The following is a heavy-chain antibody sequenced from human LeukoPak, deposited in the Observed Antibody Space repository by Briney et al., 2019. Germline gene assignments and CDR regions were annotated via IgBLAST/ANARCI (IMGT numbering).Heavy chain of an antibody. CDR2: INPSGGST. Sequence: ASVKVSCKASGYTFTSYGISWVRQAPGQGLEWMGIINPSGGSTSYAQKFQGRVTMTRDTSTSTVYMELSSLRSEDTAVYYCARALKGGAGTPYWGQGTLVTVSS. D-gene: IGHD6-19*01. CDR3: ARALKGGAGTPY. V-gene: IGHV1-46*01. J-gene: IGHJ4*02. CDR1: GYTFTSYG.